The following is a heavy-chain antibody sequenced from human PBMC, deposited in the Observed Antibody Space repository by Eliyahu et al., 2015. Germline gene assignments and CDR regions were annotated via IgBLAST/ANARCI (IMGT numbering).Heavy chain of an antibody. Sequence: QVQLQESGPGLVKPSETLSXTCTVSGYXISSGYYXGWIRQPPGKGLEWIGGIYHSGXTYYNPSLKSRVTISVDTSKNQFSLKLSSVTAADTAVYYCARVYGDYDPLGWYYYYGMDVWGQGTTVTVSS. CDR2: IYHSGXT. J-gene: IGHJ6*02. V-gene: IGHV4-38-2*02. D-gene: IGHD4-17*01. CDR1: GYXISSGYY. CDR3: ARVYGDYDPLGWYYYYGMDV.